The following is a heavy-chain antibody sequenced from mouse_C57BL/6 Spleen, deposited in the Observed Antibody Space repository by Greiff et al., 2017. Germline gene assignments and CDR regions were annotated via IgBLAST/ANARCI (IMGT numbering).Heavy chain of an antibody. D-gene: IGHD2-4*01. CDR2: INPSTGGT. CDR3: ARRGLRPYYFDY. CDR1: GYSFTGYY. J-gene: IGHJ2*01. Sequence: EVQLQQSGPELVKPGASVKISCKASGYSFTGYYMNWVKQSPEKSLEWIGEINPSTGGTTYNQKFKAKATLPVDKSSRTAYMQLKSLTSEDSAVYYCARRGLRPYYFDYWGQGTTLTVSS. V-gene: IGHV1-42*01.